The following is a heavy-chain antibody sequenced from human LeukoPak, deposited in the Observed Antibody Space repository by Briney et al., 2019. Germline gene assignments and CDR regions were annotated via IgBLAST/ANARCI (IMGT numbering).Heavy chain of an antibody. D-gene: IGHD6-6*01. Sequence: GASVKVSCKAAGYTFTGYYMHWVRQAPGQGLEWMGWINPNSGGTNYAQKFQGRVTMTRDTSISTAYMELSRLRSDDTAVYYCARGSDYYYYGMDVWGQGTTVTVSS. J-gene: IGHJ6*02. CDR2: INPNSGGT. V-gene: IGHV1-2*02. CDR1: GYTFTGYY. CDR3: ARGSDYYYYGMDV.